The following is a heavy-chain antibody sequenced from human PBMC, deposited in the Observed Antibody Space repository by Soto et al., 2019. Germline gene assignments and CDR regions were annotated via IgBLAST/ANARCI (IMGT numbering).Heavy chain of an antibody. CDR1: GGSISSSNYY. J-gene: IGHJ4*02. CDR2: IYYSGST. D-gene: IGHD5-12*01. Sequence: PSETLSLTCTVSGGSISSSNYYWGWIRQPPGKGLEWIGSIYYSGSTYYNLFLKSRVTISVDTSKNQFSLKLSSVTAADTAVYYCARHGSWGYNLGYFDYWGQGTLVTVSS. V-gene: IGHV4-39*01. CDR3: ARHGSWGYNLGYFDY.